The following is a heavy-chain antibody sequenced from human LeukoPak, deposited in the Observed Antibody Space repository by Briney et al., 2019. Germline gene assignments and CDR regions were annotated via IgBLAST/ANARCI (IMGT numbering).Heavy chain of an antibody. Sequence: GGSLRLSCAASGFTFSSYGMHWVRQAPGKGLKWVAVISYDGSNKYYADSVKGRFTISRDNSKNTLYLQMNSLRAEDTAVYYCAKAPPVTTYYFDYWGQGTLVTVSS. D-gene: IGHD4-17*01. CDR3: AKAPPVTTYYFDY. CDR1: GFTFSSYG. J-gene: IGHJ4*02. CDR2: ISYDGSNK. V-gene: IGHV3-30*18.